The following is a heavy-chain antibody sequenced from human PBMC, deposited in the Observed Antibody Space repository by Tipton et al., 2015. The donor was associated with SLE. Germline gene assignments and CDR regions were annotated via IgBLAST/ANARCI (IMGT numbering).Heavy chain of an antibody. CDR1: GGSISSYY. J-gene: IGHJ3*02. Sequence: TLSLTCTVSGGSISSYYWSWIRQPAGKGLEWIGRIYTSGSTNYNPSLKSRVTMSVDTSKNQFSLKLSSVTAADTAGYYCARGDYYDSSGHDAFDIWGQGTMVTVSS. V-gene: IGHV4-4*07. D-gene: IGHD3-22*01. CDR2: IYTSGST. CDR3: ARGDYYDSSGHDAFDI.